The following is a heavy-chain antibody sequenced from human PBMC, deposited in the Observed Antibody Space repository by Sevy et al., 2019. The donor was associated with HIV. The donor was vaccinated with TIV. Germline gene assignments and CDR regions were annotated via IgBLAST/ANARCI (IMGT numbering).Heavy chain of an antibody. CDR1: GFTFSKYS. V-gene: IGHV3-23*01. CDR2: LSFGCGEI. D-gene: IGHD2-8*01. J-gene: IGHJ4*02. Sequence: GGSLRLSCAASGFTFSKYSMSWVRQPPGKGLEWVSTLSFGCGEINYADSVKGRFTISRDNSKGLVYLQMNNLRPGETAVYYCAREGCTKPHDYWGQGTLVTVSS. CDR3: AREGCTKPHDY.